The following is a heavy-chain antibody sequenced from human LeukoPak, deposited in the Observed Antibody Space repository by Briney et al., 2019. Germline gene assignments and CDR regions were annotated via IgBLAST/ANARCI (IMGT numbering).Heavy chain of an antibody. V-gene: IGHV3-23*01. CDR3: AKVGYYRPY. J-gene: IGHJ4*02. CDR1: GFTFSSYG. D-gene: IGHD1-14*01. Sequence: RSGGSLRLSCAASGFTFSSYGMSWVRQAPGKVLEWVSAISGSGGSTYYADSVKGRFTISRDNSKNTLYLQMNSLRAEDTAVYYCAKVGYYRPYWGQGTLVTVSS. CDR2: ISGSGGST.